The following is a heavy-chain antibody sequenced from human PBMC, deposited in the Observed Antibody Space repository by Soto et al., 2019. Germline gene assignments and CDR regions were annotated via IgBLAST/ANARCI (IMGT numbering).Heavy chain of an antibody. D-gene: IGHD5-18*01. CDR3: AKELWLHYYYYYGMDV. Sequence: GGSLRLSCAASGFTFSSYGMHWVRQAPGKGLEWVAVISYDGSNKYYADSVKGRFTISRDNSKNTLYLQMNSLRAEDTAVYYCAKELWLHYYYYYGMDVWGQGTTVTVSS. V-gene: IGHV3-30*18. CDR1: GFTFSSYG. J-gene: IGHJ6*02. CDR2: ISYDGSNK.